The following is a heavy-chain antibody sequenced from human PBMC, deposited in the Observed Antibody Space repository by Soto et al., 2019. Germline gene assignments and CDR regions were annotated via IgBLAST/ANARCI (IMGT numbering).Heavy chain of an antibody. CDR1: VDSITTYY. J-gene: IGHJ6*02. D-gene: IGHD1-1*01. V-gene: IGHV4-4*07. Sequence: SEILSLTCTVSVDSITTYYWNWIRQPAGKGLEWIGRIDASGNTNYNPSLNSRVTLSVDTSKKQFSLKLTSVTAADTAVYYCARFSNNWFQTEGMDVWGQGTTVTVSS. CDR3: ARFSNNWFQTEGMDV. CDR2: IDASGNT.